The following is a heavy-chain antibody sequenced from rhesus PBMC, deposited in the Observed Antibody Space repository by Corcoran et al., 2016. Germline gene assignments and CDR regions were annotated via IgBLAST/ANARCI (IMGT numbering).Heavy chain of an antibody. J-gene: IGHJ4*01. V-gene: IGHV4S7*01. CDR3: AREVVVGIAAGRDVDY. Sequence: QVQLQESGPGVVKPSETLSLTCAVSGGSISGYYLWSWIRQPPGKGLEWIGYIYGGSGSTSYNPPLKSRVIISIDTSKNQFSLKLRSVTAADTAVYYCAREVVVGIAAGRDVDYWGQGVLVTVSS. D-gene: IGHD6-13*01. CDR1: GGSISGYYL. CDR2: IYGGSGST.